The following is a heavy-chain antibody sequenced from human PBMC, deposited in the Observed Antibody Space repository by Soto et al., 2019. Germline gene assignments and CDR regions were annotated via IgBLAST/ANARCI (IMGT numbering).Heavy chain of an antibody. CDR3: AKGGGGYSYGQFDY. D-gene: IGHD5-18*01. J-gene: IGHJ4*02. V-gene: IGHV3-9*01. CDR2: ISWNSGSI. Sequence: GGSLRLSCAASGFTFDDYAMHWVRQAPGKGLEWVSGISWNSGSIGYADSVKGRFTISRDNAKNSLYLQMNSLRVEDTALYCGAKGGGGYSYGQFDYWGQGTLVTVSS. CDR1: GFTFDDYA.